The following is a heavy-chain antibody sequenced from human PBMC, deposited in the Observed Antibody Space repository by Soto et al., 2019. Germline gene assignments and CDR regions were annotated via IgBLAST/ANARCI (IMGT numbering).Heavy chain of an antibody. CDR3: AKVQYYYGSGSPYFYMDV. CDR1: GFTFSSYA. CDR2: ISGSGGST. Sequence: HPGGSLRLSCAASGFTFSSYAMSWVRQAPGKGLEWVSAISGSGGSTYYADSVKGRFTISRDNSKNTLYLQMNSLRAEDTAVYYCAKVQYYYGSGSPYFYMDVWGKGTTVTVSS. V-gene: IGHV3-23*01. J-gene: IGHJ6*03. D-gene: IGHD3-10*01.